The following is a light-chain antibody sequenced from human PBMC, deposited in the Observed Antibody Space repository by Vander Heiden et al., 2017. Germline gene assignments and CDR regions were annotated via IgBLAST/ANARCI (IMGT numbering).Light chain of an antibody. CDR1: SGSVSTSYY. CDR2: STN. V-gene: IGLV8-61*01. Sequence: QIVVTHEPSLSVSPGVIVTLTCSLSSGSVSTSYYPSWYQQTPGQAPRTLIYSTNTRSSGVPDRFSGAILGNKAALTITGAQADDEAGYYCVLYMGSGIWVFGGGTKLTVL. J-gene: IGLJ3*02. CDR3: VLYMGSGIWV.